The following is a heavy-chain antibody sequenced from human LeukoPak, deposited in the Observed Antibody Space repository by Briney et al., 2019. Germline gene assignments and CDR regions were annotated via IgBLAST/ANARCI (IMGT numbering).Heavy chain of an antibody. J-gene: IGHJ5*02. D-gene: IGHD1-1*01. CDR2: INVDSSTG. V-gene: IGHV3-48*04. CDR1: GFTFSDHI. Sequence: GGSLRLSCAASGFTFSDHIISWGRPAPGKRLEWILYINVDSSTGYYADSVKGRFTISRDNAKNSLNLQLNSLRAEDTAIYYCAREFCDTINCPKRCFDAWGQGTLVTVS. CDR3: AREFCDTINCPKRCFDA.